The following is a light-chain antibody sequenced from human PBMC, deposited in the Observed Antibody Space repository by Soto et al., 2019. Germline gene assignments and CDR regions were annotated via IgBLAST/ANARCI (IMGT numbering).Light chain of an antibody. Sequence: QSVLTQPRSVSGSPGQSVTISCTGTSSDVGGYNYVSWYQQHPGKAPKLMIYDVSKRPSGVPDRFSGSKSGNTASLTISGLQAEDEADYYCCSYAGSYRWVFGGGTKVTVL. CDR1: SSDVGGYNY. J-gene: IGLJ3*02. CDR2: DVS. V-gene: IGLV2-11*01. CDR3: CSYAGSYRWV.